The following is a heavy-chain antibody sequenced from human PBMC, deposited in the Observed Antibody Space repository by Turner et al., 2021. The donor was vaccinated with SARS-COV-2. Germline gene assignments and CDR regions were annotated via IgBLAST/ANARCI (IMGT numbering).Heavy chain of an antibody. J-gene: IGHJ4*02. CDR3: AKPEYSYAYSPNYFDY. CDR1: GFTFSRYG. CDR2: ISYDGSNK. Sequence: QVQLVESGGGVVQPGRSLRLSCAASGFTFSRYGMHRVRQATDKGLKWVAVISYDGSNKYYADSVKGRFTISRDNSKNTLYLQMNSLRAEDTAVYYCAKPEYSYAYSPNYFDYWGQGTLFTVSS. D-gene: IGHD5-18*01. V-gene: IGHV3-30*18.